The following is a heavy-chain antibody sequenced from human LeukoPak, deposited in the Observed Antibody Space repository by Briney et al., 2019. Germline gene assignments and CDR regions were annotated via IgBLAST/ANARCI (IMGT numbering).Heavy chain of an antibody. V-gene: IGHV3-30-3*01. D-gene: IGHD3-22*01. CDR1: GFTFSSYA. CDR2: ISYDGSNK. J-gene: IGHJ3*02. CDR3: ARDTLPIYYYDSSGPIGDAFDI. Sequence: PGRSLRLSCAASGFTFSSYAMHWVRQAPGKGLEWVAVISYDGSNKYYADSVKGRFTISRGNSKNTLYLQMNSLRAEDTAVYYCARDTLPIYYYDSSGPIGDAFDIWGQGTMVTVSS.